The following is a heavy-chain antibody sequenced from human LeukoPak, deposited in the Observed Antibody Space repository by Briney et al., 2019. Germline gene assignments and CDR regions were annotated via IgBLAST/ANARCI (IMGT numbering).Heavy chain of an antibody. V-gene: IGHV1-46*01. Sequence: GASVKVSCKASGYTFTSNYMHWVRQAPGQGLEWMGVIAPSSGTTSYAQKFQGRVTMTRDTSTSTLYMELSSLTSEDTAVYYCARASGSSAVPFDCWGQGTLVTVSS. CDR2: IAPSSGTT. CDR1: GYTFTSNY. D-gene: IGHD3-10*01. J-gene: IGHJ4*02. CDR3: ARASGSSAVPFDC.